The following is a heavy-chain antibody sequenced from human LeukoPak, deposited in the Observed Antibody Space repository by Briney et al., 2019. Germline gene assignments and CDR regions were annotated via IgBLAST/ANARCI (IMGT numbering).Heavy chain of an antibody. CDR3: ARDLRVVITGSFDS. Sequence: GGSLRLSCAASGFSFDDYGLTWVRQAPGKGLEWVSGIDWNGDSTDYADSVKGRFTISRDNAKNSLYLQMNSLRAEDTALYYCARDLRVVITGSFDSWGQGTLVTVSS. CDR1: GFSFDDYG. J-gene: IGHJ4*02. V-gene: IGHV3-20*04. D-gene: IGHD3-22*01. CDR2: IDWNGDST.